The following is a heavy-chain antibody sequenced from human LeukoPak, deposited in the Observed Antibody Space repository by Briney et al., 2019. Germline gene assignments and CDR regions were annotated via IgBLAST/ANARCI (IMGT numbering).Heavy chain of an antibody. CDR1: GFTFSTYS. CDR3: AKSPEGYCSGGTCHLYFDY. J-gene: IGHJ4*02. D-gene: IGHD2-15*01. CDR2: ISSSSSYT. Sequence: PGGSLRLSCAASGFTFSTYSMNWVRQAPGKGLEWVSSISSSSSYTYYADSVKGRFTISRDNAKNSLYLQMNSLRAEDTAVFYRAKSPEGYCSGGTCHLYFDYWGQGSLVTVSS. V-gene: IGHV3-21*01.